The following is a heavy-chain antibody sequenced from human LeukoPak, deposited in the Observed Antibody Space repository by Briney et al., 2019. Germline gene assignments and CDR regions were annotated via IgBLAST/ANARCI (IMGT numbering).Heavy chain of an antibody. CDR1: GGSISSGGFY. D-gene: IGHD6-6*01. CDR3: AGARYSSSSGYYYYYMGV. CDR2: IYDSGNT. V-gene: IGHV4-30-2*01. Sequence: SETLSLTCSVSGGSISSGGFYWSWIRQPPGKGLQWVGYIYDSGNTYYNPSLKSRVTMSVDTFKNQFSLKLNSVTAADTAVYYCAGARYSSSSGYYYYYMGVWGKGTTVTVSS. J-gene: IGHJ6*03.